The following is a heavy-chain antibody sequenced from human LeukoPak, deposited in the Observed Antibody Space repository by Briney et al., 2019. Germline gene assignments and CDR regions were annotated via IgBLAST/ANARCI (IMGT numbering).Heavy chain of an antibody. V-gene: IGHV3-30*18. CDR3: AKARDGYAPGPNWFDP. Sequence: GALRLSFAASGFTFRRYGMHWVRQGPGKGLGWVAVISYDGSNKYYADSVKGRFTISRDNSKNTLYLQMNSLRAEDTAVYYCAKARDGYAPGPNWFDPWGQGTLVTVSS. J-gene: IGHJ5*02. CDR2: ISYDGSNK. D-gene: IGHD5-24*01. CDR1: GFTFRRYG.